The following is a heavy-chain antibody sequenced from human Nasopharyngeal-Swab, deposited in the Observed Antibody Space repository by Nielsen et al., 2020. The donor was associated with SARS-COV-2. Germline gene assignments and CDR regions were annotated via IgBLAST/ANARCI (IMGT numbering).Heavy chain of an antibody. D-gene: IGHD2-15*01. Sequence: WIRQPPGKGLEWVANIKQDGSEKYYVDSVKDRFTISRDNAKNSLYLQMNSLRAEDTAVYYCAREAATRPTNWFDPWGQGTLVTVSS. V-gene: IGHV3-7*01. J-gene: IGHJ5*02. CDR3: AREAATRPTNWFDP. CDR2: IKQDGSEK.